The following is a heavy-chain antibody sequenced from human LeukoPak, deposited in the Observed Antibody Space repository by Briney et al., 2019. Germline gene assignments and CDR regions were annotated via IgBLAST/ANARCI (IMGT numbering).Heavy chain of an antibody. V-gene: IGHV4-4*09. D-gene: IGHD3-3*01. Sequence: SETLSLTCTVSGGSISSYYWSWIRQPPGKGLEWIGYIYTSGSTNYNPSLKSRVTISVDTSKNQFSLKLSSVTAADTAVYYCATTASSGYYLGAFDIWGQGTMVTVSS. CDR1: GGSISSYY. J-gene: IGHJ3*02. CDR2: IYTSGST. CDR3: ATTASSGYYLGAFDI.